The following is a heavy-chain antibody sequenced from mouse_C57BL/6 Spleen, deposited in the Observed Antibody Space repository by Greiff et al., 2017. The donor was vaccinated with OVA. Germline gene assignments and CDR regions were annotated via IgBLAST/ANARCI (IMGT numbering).Heavy chain of an antibody. Sequence: QVQLQQPGAELVKPGASVKLSCKASGYTFTSYWMQWVTQRPGQGLEWIGDLDPSDSYTNYNQKFKGKATLTVDTSSSTAYMHLSSRTSEDFAVHYCARYLYYGNAYYAMDYWGKGTSVTVSS. J-gene: IGHJ4*01. V-gene: IGHV1-50*01. D-gene: IGHD2-1*01. CDR2: LDPSDSYT. CDR3: ARYLYYGNAYYAMDY. CDR1: GYTFTSYW.